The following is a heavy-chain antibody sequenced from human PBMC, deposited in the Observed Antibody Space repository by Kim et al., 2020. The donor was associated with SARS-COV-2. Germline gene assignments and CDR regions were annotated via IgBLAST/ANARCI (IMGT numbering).Heavy chain of an antibody. D-gene: IGHD5-12*01. V-gene: IGHV1-69*01. CDR3: ARDGRGYDFGVWFDP. Sequence: ARNFKGRVTITADDSTSTAYMERSSLRSEDPAVYYCARDGRGYDFGVWFDPWGQGTLVTVSS. J-gene: IGHJ5*02.